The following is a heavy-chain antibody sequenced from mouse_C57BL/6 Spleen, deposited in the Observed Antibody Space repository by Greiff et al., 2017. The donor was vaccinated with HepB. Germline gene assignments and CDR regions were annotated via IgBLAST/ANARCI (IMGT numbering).Heavy chain of an antibody. CDR1: GYTFTSYW. CDR2: IDPSDSYT. Sequence: QVQLQQPGAELVKPGASVKLSCKASGYTFTSYWMQWVKQRPGQGLEWIGEIDPSDSYTNYNQKFKGKATLTVDTSSSTAYMQLSSLTSEDSAVYYCARFYYDWFAYWGQGTLVTVSA. D-gene: IGHD1-1*01. CDR3: ARFYYDWFAY. J-gene: IGHJ3*01. V-gene: IGHV1-50*01.